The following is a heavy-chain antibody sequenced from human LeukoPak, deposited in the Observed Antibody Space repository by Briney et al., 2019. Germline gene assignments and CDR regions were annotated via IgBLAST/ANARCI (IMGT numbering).Heavy chain of an antibody. CDR1: GFTYSTYT. J-gene: IGHJ4*02. Sequence: GGSLRLSCAASGFTYSTYTMSWVRQVPGKGLEWISYITSGNTIYYADSVKGRFTISRDNAKNSLYLQMSSLRAEDTAVYYCARVNYVSSGWGAPFDSWGQGTLVTVSS. CDR2: ITSGNTI. CDR3: ARVNYVSSGWGAPFDS. V-gene: IGHV3-48*04. D-gene: IGHD1-7*01.